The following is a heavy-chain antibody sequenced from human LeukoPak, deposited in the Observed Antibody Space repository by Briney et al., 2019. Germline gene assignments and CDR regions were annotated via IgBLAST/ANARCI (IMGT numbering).Heavy chain of an antibody. CDR1: GGSFSGYY. Sequence: SETLSLTCAVYGGSFSGYYWSWIRQPPGKGLEWRGEINHSGSTNYNPSLKSRVTISVDASKNQFSLKLRSVTAADTAVYYCARGGTAAAFGWFDPWGQGTLVTVSS. CDR2: INHSGST. D-gene: IGHD6-13*01. CDR3: ARGGTAAAFGWFDP. J-gene: IGHJ5*02. V-gene: IGHV4-34*01.